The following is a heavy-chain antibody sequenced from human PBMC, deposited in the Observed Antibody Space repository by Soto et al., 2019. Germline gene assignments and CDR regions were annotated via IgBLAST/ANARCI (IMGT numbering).Heavy chain of an antibody. Sequence: QVQLQESGPGLVKPSQTLSLSCTVSGGSLSSGGYYWSWIRQHPGKGLAWIGFIYYSGSTYYNPSLKSRVTSSVDTSQNQFSLKLSSVTAAATAVYDGARDTQRGYSGYFDSWGQGTRVTVSS. CDR3: ARDTQRGYSGYFDS. D-gene: IGHD5-12*01. V-gene: IGHV4-31*03. CDR2: IYYSGST. J-gene: IGHJ4*02. CDR1: GGSLSSGGYY.